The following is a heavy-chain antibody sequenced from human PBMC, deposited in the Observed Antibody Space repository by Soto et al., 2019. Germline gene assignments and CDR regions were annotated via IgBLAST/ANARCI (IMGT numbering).Heavy chain of an antibody. CDR2: ISGFSAGSAST. D-gene: IGHD3-10*01. CDR3: ASVPLFFGLAAFEV. CDR1: GFTFNSYA. V-gene: IGHV3-23*01. Sequence: EVQLLESGGGLVQPGGSLRLSCAASGFTFNSYAMHWVRQAPGKGLEWVSGISGFSAGSASTYFADSVKGRFIISRDNSNNTRYLQMNNLRAEDTALYYCASVPLFFGLAAFEVWVHGTWVTVSS. J-gene: IGHJ3*01.